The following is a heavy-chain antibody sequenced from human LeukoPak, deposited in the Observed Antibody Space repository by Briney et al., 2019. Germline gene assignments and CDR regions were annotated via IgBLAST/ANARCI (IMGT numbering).Heavy chain of an antibody. CDR3: ARVSQHLNFDY. J-gene: IGHJ4*02. V-gene: IGHV3-7*04. D-gene: IGHD3-3*02. Sequence: GGSLRLSCAASGFTFSNYWMNWVRQAPGKGLEWVANIKEDGGEKFYVDSVKGRFIISRDNAKNSLYLQMNSLRAEDTAVYYCARVSQHLNFDYWGQGTLVTVSS. CDR1: GFTFSNYW. CDR2: IKEDGGEK.